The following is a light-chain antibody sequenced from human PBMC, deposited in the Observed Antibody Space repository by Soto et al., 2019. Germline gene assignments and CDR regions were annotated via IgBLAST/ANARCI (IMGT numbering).Light chain of an antibody. V-gene: IGLV2-23*02. Sequence: QSALTQPASVSGSPGQSVTISCTGTSTNVGTYQAISWYQQHPGKAPKLILYEVSQRPSGVSDRFSGSKSGNTASLTISGLQAEDEADYYCSSHAGINNVVFGGGTKVTVL. CDR2: EVS. J-gene: IGLJ3*02. CDR3: SSHAGINNVV. CDR1: STNVGTYQA.